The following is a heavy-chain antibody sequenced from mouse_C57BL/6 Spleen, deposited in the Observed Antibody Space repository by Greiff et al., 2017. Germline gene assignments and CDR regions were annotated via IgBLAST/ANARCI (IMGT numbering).Heavy chain of an antibody. J-gene: IGHJ4*01. V-gene: IGHV1-9*01. CDR3: ARRSFLGAMDY. CDR1: GYTFTGYW. D-gene: IGHD3-3*01. CDR2: ILPGSGST. Sequence: QVQLKQSGAELMKPGASVKLSCKATGYTFTGYWIEWVKQRPGHGLEWIGEILPGSGSTNYNEKVKGKATFTAVTSSNTAYMQLSSLTTEDSSIYYCARRSFLGAMDYWGQGTSVTVSS.